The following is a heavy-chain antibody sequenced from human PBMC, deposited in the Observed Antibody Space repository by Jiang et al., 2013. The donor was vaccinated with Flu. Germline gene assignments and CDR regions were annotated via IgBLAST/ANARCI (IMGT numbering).Heavy chain of an antibody. V-gene: IGHV6-1*01. D-gene: IGHD2-21*02. CDR2: TYYRSKWYN. CDR1: GDSVSSNSAA. Sequence: SQTLSLTCAISGDSVSSNSAAWNWIRQSPSRGLEWLGRTYYRSKWYNDYAVSVKSRITINPDTSKNQFSLQLTSATPEDTAIYYCARDGRTEVTGRGFHHYYYGMDVWGQGTTVIVS. J-gene: IGHJ6*02. CDR3: ARDGRTEVTGRGFHHYYYGMDV.